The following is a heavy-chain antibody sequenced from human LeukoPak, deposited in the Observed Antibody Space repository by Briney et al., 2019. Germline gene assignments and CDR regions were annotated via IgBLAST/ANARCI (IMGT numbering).Heavy chain of an antibody. CDR2: IDPSDSYT. CDR1: GYSFTSYW. V-gene: IGHV5-10-1*01. Sequence: NHGESLMISCKGSGYSFTSYWISWVRQMPGKGLEWMGRIDPSDSYTNFSPSFQGHVTISADKSISTAYLQWSSLEASDTAMYYCARRSGHLDHWGQGTLVTVSS. J-gene: IGHJ5*02. CDR3: ARRSGHLDH. D-gene: IGHD2-15*01.